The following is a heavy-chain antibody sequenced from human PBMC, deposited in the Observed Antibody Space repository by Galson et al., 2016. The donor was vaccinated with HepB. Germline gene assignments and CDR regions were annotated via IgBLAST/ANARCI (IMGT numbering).Heavy chain of an antibody. V-gene: IGHV4-34*01. CDR1: NGPFSGYY. J-gene: IGHJ1*01. Sequence: ETLSLTCAVYNGPFSGYYWTWVRQTPGKGLEWIGEVNPGGNTNYNPSLKSRVVISLDEPTDRFSLQLTSVTAADTAVYYCATRSLLRGDPIWGQGTLVTVSS. CDR3: ATRSLLRGDPI. CDR2: VNPGGNT. D-gene: IGHD3-16*01.